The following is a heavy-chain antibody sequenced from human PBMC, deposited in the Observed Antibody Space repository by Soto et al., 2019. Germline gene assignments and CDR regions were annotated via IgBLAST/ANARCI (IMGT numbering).Heavy chain of an antibody. V-gene: IGHV3-23*01. CDR1: GFTFSSYA. Sequence: GGSLRLSCAASGFTFSSYAMSWVRQAPGKGLEWVSAISGSGGSTYYADSVKGRFTISRDNSKNTLYLQMNSLRAEDTAVYYCAKKLTNFDCGGDCLPFDYWGQGTLVTVSS. J-gene: IGHJ4*02. CDR2: ISGSGGST. D-gene: IGHD2-21*02. CDR3: AKKLTNFDCGGDCLPFDY.